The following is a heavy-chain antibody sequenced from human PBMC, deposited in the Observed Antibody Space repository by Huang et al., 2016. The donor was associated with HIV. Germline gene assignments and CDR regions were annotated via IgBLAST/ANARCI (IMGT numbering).Heavy chain of an antibody. V-gene: IGHV4-59*02. CDR3: ARGFDILVDRFDF. Sequence: QVQLQESGPGLVKPSETLSLACSVSGDSVSNHYWNWIRQTPGKGLEWIGRIYSRGNTIYNPSLKNRVSFSLDTSKNQFARNVTSVTAADTAVYYCARGFDILVDRFDFWGQGTLVTVSS. CDR1: GDSVSNHY. D-gene: IGHD3-9*01. J-gene: IGHJ4*02. CDR2: IYSRGNT.